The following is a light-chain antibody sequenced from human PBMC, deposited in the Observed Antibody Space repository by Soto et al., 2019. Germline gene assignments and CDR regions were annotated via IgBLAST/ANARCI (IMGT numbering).Light chain of an antibody. CDR3: SSYSNTSTLYV. Sequence: QSVLTQPASVSGFPGQSITISCTGTSKDVGGYNYVSWYQKHSGKAPKLKIYDVNKRPSGVSNRFSGSKSGNTASLTISGIQAEDEADYYCSSYSNTSTLYVFGTGTKVTVL. CDR2: DVN. J-gene: IGLJ1*01. V-gene: IGLV2-14*01. CDR1: SKDVGGYNY.